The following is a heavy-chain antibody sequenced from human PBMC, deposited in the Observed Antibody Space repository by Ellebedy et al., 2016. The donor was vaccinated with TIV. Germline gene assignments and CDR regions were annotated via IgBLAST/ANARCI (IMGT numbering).Heavy chain of an antibody. V-gene: IGHV3-30*03. Sequence: GESLKISRAASGFTFSSFAMHWVRQAPGKGLEWVAVISYDGGNKYYPDSVKGRFTISRDSSPNTLYLQMDSLRAEDTAVYYCASSPSQGYWGQGTLVTVSS. CDR2: ISYDGGNK. CDR3: ASSPSQGY. CDR1: GFTFSSFA. J-gene: IGHJ4*02.